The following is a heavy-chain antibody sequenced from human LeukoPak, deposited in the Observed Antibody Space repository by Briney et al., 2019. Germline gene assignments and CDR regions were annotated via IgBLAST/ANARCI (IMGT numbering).Heavy chain of an antibody. J-gene: IGHJ4*02. CDR2: ISSSSSTI. D-gene: IGHD2-15*01. V-gene: IGHV3-48*01. Sequence: GGSLRLSCAASGFTFSSYSMNWVRQAPGKGLEWVSYISSSSSTIYYADSVKGRFTISRDNAKNSLYLQMNSLRAEDTAVYYCARGKDIVESYYFDYWGQGTLVTVSS. CDR1: GFTFSSYS. CDR3: ARGKDIVESYYFDY.